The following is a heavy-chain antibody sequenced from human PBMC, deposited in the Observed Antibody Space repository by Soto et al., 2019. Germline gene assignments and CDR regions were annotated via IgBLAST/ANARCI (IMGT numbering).Heavy chain of an antibody. CDR3: AKDTSPQGEFYYYYYMDV. D-gene: IGHD3-10*01. CDR1: GFTFNAYS. J-gene: IGHJ6*03. CDR2: ISTNSGSI. Sequence: SLRLSCAASGFTFNAYSLSWVRQAPGKGLQWVSAISTNSGSIGYADSVKGRFTISRDNAQNSLYLQMNSLRAEDTALYYCAKDTSPQGEFYYYYYMDVWGKGTTVTVSS. V-gene: IGHV3-9*01.